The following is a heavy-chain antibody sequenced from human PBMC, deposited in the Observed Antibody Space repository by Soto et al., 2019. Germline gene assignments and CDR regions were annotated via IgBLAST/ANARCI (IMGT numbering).Heavy chain of an antibody. CDR1: GFTFSSYG. V-gene: IGHV3-30*18. J-gene: IGHJ4*02. CDR2: ISYDGSNK. CDR3: AKDQGSGSYHLTWPIDY. D-gene: IGHD1-26*01. Sequence: GGSLRLSCAASGFTFSSYGMHWVRQAPGKGLEWVAVISYDGSNKYYADSVKGRFTISRDNSKNTLYLQMNSLRAEDTAVYYCAKDQGSGSYHLTWPIDYWGQGTLVTVSS.